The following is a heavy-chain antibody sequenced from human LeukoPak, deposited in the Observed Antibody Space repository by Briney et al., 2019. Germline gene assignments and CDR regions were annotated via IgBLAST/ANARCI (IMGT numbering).Heavy chain of an antibody. Sequence: GGSLRLSCAASGFTFDDYAMHWVRQAPGKGLEWVSGISWDSGSIGYADSVKGRFTISRDNAKDSLYLQMNSLRAEDTALYYCAKDIGYYDSSANDYWGQGTLVTVSS. CDR3: AKDIGYYDSSANDY. CDR2: ISWDSGSI. CDR1: GFTFDDYA. J-gene: IGHJ4*02. V-gene: IGHV3-9*01. D-gene: IGHD3-22*01.